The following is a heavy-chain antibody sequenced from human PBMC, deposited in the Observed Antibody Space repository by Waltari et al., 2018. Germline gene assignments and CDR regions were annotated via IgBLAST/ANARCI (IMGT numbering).Heavy chain of an antibody. CDR2: IGSSSTYT. CDR1: GFSFNAYT. V-gene: IGHV3-21*06. Sequence: EVQLVESGGGLVKPGGSLRLSCAASGFSFNAYTMNWVRQTPEKGLEWVSSIGSSSTYTYYADSVKGRFTISRDNAANSHYLEMNALRPEDTAVYYCASHLEDFYYYMDVWGKGTTVTVSS. CDR3: ASHLEDFYYYMDV. J-gene: IGHJ6*03.